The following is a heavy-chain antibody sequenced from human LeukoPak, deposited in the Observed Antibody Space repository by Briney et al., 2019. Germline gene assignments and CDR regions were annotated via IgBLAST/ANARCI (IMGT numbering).Heavy chain of an antibody. D-gene: IGHD4-17*01. V-gene: IGHV1-18*01. CDR3: ARDIVYLTDEDYG. CDR1: GYTFTSYG. Sequence: ASVKVSCKASGYTFTSYGISWVRQAPGQGLEWMGWISAYNGNTNYAQTLQGRVTMTTDTSTSTPYMELRSLRSDDTAVYYCARDIVYLTDEDYGWGQGTLVTVSS. CDR2: ISAYNGNT. J-gene: IGHJ4*02.